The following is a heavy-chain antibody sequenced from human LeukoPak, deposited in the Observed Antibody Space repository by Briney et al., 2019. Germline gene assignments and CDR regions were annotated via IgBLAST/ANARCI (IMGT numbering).Heavy chain of an antibody. D-gene: IGHD5-18*01. CDR2: ISWNSGSI. CDR1: GFTFDDYA. J-gene: IGHJ4*02. Sequence: ALRLSCAASGFTFDDYAMHWVRQAPGKGLEWVSGISWNSGSIGYADSVKGRFTISRDNAKNSLYLQMNSLRAEDTALYYCAKDTAAMAVQSDYWGQGTLVTVSS. CDR3: AKDTAAMAVQSDY. V-gene: IGHV3-9*01.